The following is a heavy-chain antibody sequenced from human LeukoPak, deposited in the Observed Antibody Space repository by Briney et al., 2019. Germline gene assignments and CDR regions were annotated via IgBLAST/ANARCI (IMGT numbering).Heavy chain of an antibody. CDR3: ARELSSSNGSGSYYKPRLGYYYGMDV. CDR1: GGTFSSYA. Sequence: GASVKVSCKASGGTFSSYAISWVRQAPGQGLEWMGRIIPILGIANYAQKFQGRVTITADKSTSTAYVELSSLRSEDTAVYYCARELSSSNGSGSYYKPRLGYYYGMDVWGQGTTVTVSS. V-gene: IGHV1-69*04. J-gene: IGHJ6*02. CDR2: IIPILGIA. D-gene: IGHD3-10*01.